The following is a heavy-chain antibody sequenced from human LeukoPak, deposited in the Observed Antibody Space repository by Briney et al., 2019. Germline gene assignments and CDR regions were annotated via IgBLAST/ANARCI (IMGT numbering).Heavy chain of an antibody. CDR2: IKKDGSER. Sequence: GGSLRLSCAASGFTFRSYWMNGVRQAPGKGLEWVANIKKDGSERYYVDSVKGRFTISRDNAKNSLYLQMDSLRAEDTAVYYCAGGSGWLIDYWGQGTLVTVSS. CDR1: GFTFRSYW. D-gene: IGHD6-19*01. J-gene: IGHJ4*02. CDR3: AGGSGWLIDY. V-gene: IGHV3-7*03.